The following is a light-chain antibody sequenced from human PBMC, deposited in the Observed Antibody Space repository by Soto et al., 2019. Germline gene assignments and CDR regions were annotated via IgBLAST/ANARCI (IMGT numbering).Light chain of an antibody. J-gene: IGKJ4*01. Sequence: IQLTQSPSSLSASVGDRVTITCRASQGISSYFAWYQQKPGKAPGLLIYSASTLQSGVPSRFSGSGYGTDFSLTISNLQPEDFATYYCQQLYSHPLTFGGGTKVDIK. CDR1: QGISSY. CDR3: QQLYSHPLT. V-gene: IGKV1-9*01. CDR2: SAS.